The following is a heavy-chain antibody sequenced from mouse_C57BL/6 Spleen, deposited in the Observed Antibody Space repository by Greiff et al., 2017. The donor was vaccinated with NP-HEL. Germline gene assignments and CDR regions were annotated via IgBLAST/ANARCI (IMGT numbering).Heavy chain of an antibody. CDR3: ARGVSSGSWFAY. J-gene: IGHJ3*01. CDR2: IHPNSGST. V-gene: IGHV1-64*01. D-gene: IGHD3-2*02. CDR1: GYTFTSYW. Sequence: QVQLQQSGAELVKPGASVKLSCKASGYTFTSYWMHWVKQRPGQGLEWIGMIHPNSGSTNYNEKFKSKATLTVDKSSSTAYMQLSSLTSEDSAVYYCARGVSSGSWFAYWGQGTLVTVSA.